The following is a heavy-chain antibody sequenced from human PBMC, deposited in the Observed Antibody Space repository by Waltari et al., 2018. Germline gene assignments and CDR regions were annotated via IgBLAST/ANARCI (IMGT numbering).Heavy chain of an antibody. D-gene: IGHD7-27*01. CDR3: ARGVKLTGDFRYYYYYYMDV. CDR2: IIPIFSTA. Sequence: QVQLVQSGAEVKKPVSSVKVSCKASGGTFSSYAISWVRQAPGQGLAWMGGIIPIFSTANYAQKFQGRVTITADESTSTAYMELSSLRSEDTAVYYCARGVKLTGDFRYYYYYYMDVWGKGTTVTVSS. V-gene: IGHV1-69*12. CDR1: GGTFSSYA. J-gene: IGHJ6*03.